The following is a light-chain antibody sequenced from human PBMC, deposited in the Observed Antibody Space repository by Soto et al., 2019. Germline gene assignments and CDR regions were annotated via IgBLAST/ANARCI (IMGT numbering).Light chain of an antibody. J-gene: IGKJ1*01. CDR1: QSVSRDY. CDR3: QQYGSSPLT. CDR2: GAS. V-gene: IGKV3-20*01. Sequence: ETVLTQSPGTLSLSPGERATLSCRASQSVSRDYLAWYQQKPGQAPRFLIYGASSRATGIPDRFSGSGSGTDFTLTISRLEPEDFAVYYCQQYGSSPLTFGLGTNVEIK.